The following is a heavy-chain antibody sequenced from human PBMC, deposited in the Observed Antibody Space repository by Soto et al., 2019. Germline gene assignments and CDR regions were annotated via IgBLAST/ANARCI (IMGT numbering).Heavy chain of an antibody. D-gene: IGHD4-17*01. CDR3: ARAHYGDYGYGMDV. V-gene: IGHV4-30-2*01. Sequence: QLQLQESGSGLVKPSQTLSLTCAVSGGSISSGGYSWSWIRQPPGKGLEWIGYIYDSGSTYHNPSLKSRVTISVDRSKNQFSLKLSSVTAADTAVYYCARAHYGDYGYGMDVWGQGTTVTVSS. CDR2: IYDSGST. CDR1: GGSISSGGYS. J-gene: IGHJ6*02.